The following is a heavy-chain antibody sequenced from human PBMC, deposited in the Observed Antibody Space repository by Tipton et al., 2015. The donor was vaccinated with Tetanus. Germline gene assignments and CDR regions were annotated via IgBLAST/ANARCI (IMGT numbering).Heavy chain of an antibody. CDR3: ARHSSGHFTFFDY. Sequence: TLSLTCTVSGVSIADNTNYWGWIRQSPGKGLEWIGSIYFSGDTYSNPSLKSRATISVDTSRNQFSLRLSSVTAADTAVYYCARHSSGHFTFFDYWGQGTLVTASS. V-gene: IGHV4-39*01. CDR2: IYFSGDT. D-gene: IGHD3-22*01. J-gene: IGHJ4*02. CDR1: GVSIADNTNY.